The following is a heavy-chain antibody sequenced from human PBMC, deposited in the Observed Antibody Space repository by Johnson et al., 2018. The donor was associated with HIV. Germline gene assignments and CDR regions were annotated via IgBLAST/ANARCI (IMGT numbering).Heavy chain of an antibody. J-gene: IGHJ3*02. Sequence: HVQLVESGGGVVQPGRSLRLSCAASGFTFSSYGMHWVRQAPGKGLEWVAVIWYDGSNKYYADSVKGRFTISRDNAKNSLYLQMNSLRAEDTALYYCAGFVTMIVMVSLDAFDIWGQGTMVTVSS. CDR2: IWYDGSNK. V-gene: IGHV3-33*03. CDR3: AGFVTMIVMVSLDAFDI. CDR1: GFTFSSYG. D-gene: IGHD3-22*01.